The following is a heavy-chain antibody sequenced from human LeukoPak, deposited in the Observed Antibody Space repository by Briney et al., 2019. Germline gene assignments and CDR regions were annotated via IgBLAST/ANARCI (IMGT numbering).Heavy chain of an antibody. D-gene: IGHD3-9*01. J-gene: IGHJ4*02. CDR3: VRGSGLRYFDWLFVY. V-gene: IGHV1-18*01. CDR2: ISAYNGNT. Sequence: GASVKVSCKASGYTFTSYVISWVRQAPGQGLEGMGWISAYNGNTNYAQKLQGRVTMTTDTSTSTAYMELRSLRSDDTAVYYCVRGSGLRYFDWLFVYWGQGTLVTVSS. CDR1: GYTFTSYV.